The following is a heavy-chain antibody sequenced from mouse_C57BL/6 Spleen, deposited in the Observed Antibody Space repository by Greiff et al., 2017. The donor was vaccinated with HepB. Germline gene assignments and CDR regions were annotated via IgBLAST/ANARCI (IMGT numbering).Heavy chain of an antibody. V-gene: IGHV1-64*01. Sequence: VQLQQPGAELVKPGASVKLSCKASGYTFTSYWMHWVKQRPGQGLEWIGMIHPNSGSTNYNEKFKSKATLTVDKSSSTAYMQLSSLTSEDSAVYSCGRDIYDGYSFAYWGQGTLVTVSA. CDR3: GRDIYDGYSFAY. J-gene: IGHJ3*01. CDR1: GYTFTSYW. CDR2: IHPNSGST. D-gene: IGHD2-3*01.